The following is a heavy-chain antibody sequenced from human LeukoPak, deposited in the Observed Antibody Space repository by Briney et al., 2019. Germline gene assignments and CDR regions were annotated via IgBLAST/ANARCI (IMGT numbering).Heavy chain of an antibody. D-gene: IGHD3-22*01. CDR3: ASLNYYDSSVRDY. Sequence: ASVTVSCKASGYTFTSYGISWVRQAPAQGREWMRWISVYNGNTNYAQKLQGRVTLTPDTSTSTAYMELRSLRSEDTAVYYCASLNYYDSSVRDYWGERPLVTVSS. J-gene: IGHJ4*02. CDR2: ISVYNGNT. CDR1: GYTFTSYG. V-gene: IGHV1-18*01.